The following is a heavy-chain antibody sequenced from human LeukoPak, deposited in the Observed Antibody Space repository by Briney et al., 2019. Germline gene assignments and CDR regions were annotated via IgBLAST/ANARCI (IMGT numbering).Heavy chain of an antibody. CDR3: AKDRTPDDFWSGWFDP. D-gene: IGHD3-3*01. J-gene: IGHJ5*02. V-gene: IGHV3-48*01. CDR2: ISSTSSAI. Sequence: GGSLRLSCAASGFTFSHCGMTWVRQAPGKGLEWISYISSTSSAIYYADSVKGRFTISRDNANNSLSLQMNGLRAEDTAVYYCAKDRTPDDFWSGWFDPWGQGTLVTVSS. CDR1: GFTFSHCG.